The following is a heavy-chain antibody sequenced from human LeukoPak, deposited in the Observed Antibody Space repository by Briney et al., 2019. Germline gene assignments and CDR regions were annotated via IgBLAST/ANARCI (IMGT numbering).Heavy chain of an antibody. CDR1: GFTFSSYA. V-gene: IGHV3-23*01. CDR3: ATGSYYDILTGYYLDY. Sequence: GGSLRLSCAASGFTFSSYAVSWVRQAPGKGLEWVSAISGSGGSTYYADSVKGRFTISRDNSKNTLYLQMNSLRAEDTAVYYCATGSYYDILTGYYLDYWGQGTLVTVSS. J-gene: IGHJ4*02. CDR2: ISGSGGST. D-gene: IGHD3-9*01.